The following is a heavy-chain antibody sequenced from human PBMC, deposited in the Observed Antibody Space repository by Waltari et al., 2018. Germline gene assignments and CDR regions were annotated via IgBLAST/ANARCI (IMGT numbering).Heavy chain of an antibody. CDR2: ISAYNGNT. V-gene: IGHV1-18*01. D-gene: IGHD2-2*03. CDR1: GYTFTSYG. J-gene: IGHJ4*02. Sequence: QVQLVQSGAEVKKPGASVKVSCKASGYTFTSYGISWVRQAPGQGLEWMGWISAYNGNTNYAQKLQGRVTMTTDTSTSTAYMELRSLRSDDTAVYYCARDRVDIVVVPAAMPMGYWGQGTLVTVSS. CDR3: ARDRVDIVVVPAAMPMGY.